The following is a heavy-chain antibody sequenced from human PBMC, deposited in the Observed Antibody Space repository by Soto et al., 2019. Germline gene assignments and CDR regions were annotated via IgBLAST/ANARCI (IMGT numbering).Heavy chain of an antibody. CDR1: GSTFRTYA. CDR2: IPSAGSQT. V-gene: IGHV3-30*02. Sequence: GGYLRLSSAASGSTFRTYAMHLVSQALGQGLEWVAAIPSAGSQTYFADTVQGRFTISSNSAKNTVYLEMISLRIEDAAAYYCSKEPSGGWHWFDNWGQGTLVTVSP. D-gene: IGHD6-19*01. J-gene: IGHJ4*02. CDR3: SKEPSGGWHWFDN.